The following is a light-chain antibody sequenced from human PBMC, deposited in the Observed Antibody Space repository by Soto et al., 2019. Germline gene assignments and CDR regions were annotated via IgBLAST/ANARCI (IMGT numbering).Light chain of an antibody. CDR3: QQYFSIPMFT. CDR2: WAS. Sequence: DFVLTQSPDFLDVSLGETATISCKTSRSALFSASNKNYIAWYQRRPGQPLKLLFYWASTRASGVSDRFSGSGSGTDFTLTISSLQPEDAAVYYCQQYFSIPMFTFAQGTKLQI. J-gene: IGKJ2*01. CDR1: RSALFSASNKNY. V-gene: IGKV4-1*01.